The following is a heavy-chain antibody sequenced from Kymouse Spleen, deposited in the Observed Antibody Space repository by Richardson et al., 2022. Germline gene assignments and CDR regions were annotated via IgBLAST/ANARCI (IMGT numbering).Heavy chain of an antibody. CDR3: ARLRYFDWSLYFDY. CDR2: IIPIFGTA. V-gene: IGHV1-69*05. J-gene: IGHJ4*02. CDR1: GGTFSSYA. Sequence: QVQLVQSGAEVKKPGSSVKVSCKASGGTFSSYAISWVRQAPGQGLEWMGGIIPIFGTANYAQKFQGRVTITTDESTSTAYMELSSLRSEDTAVYYCARLRYFDWSLYFDYWGQGTLVTVSS. D-gene: IGHD3-9*01.